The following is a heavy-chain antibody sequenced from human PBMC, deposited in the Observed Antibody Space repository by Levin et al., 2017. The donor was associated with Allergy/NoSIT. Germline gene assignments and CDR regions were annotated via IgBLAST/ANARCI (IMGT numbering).Heavy chain of an antibody. D-gene: IGHD1-1*01. J-gene: IGHJ4*02. CDR1: GFTFSDYY. Sequence: GGSLRLSCAASGFTFSDYYMNWIRQAPGKGLEWVSYISNSGSIIYYADSVKGRFTISRDNAKNSLYLQMNSLRAEDTAVYYCARGRTEANYYFDYWGQGTLVTVSS. CDR2: ISNSGSII. CDR3: ARGRTEANYYFDY. V-gene: IGHV3-11*01.